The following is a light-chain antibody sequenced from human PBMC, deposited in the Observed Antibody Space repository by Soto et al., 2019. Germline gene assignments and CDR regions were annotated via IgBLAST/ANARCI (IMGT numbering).Light chain of an antibody. V-gene: IGKV3-20*01. CDR1: QSGSSSY. CDR2: GTS. CDR3: QHYGCSRV. Sequence: EIVLTQSPGTVSLSPGERATLSCRASQSGSSSYLAWYQQKPGQAPRLLIYGTSNRATGIPDRFSGSGSGTDFTLTISRLEPEDFAVYYCQHYGCSRVFGQGTKVEIK. J-gene: IGKJ1*01.